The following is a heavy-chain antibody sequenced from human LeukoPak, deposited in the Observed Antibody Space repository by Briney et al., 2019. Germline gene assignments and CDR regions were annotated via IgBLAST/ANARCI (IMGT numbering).Heavy chain of an antibody. CDR2: INYSGST. D-gene: IGHD5-12*01. CDR1: GGAISSYY. V-gene: IGHV4-59*01. Sequence: SETLSLTCTVSGGAISSYYWSWIRQPTGKGLEWIGYINYSGSTSYNPSLKSRVTISVDTSKNQFSLKLSSVTAADTAVYYCARGSGYGGFDYWGQGTLVTVSS. CDR3: ARGSGYGGFDY. J-gene: IGHJ4*02.